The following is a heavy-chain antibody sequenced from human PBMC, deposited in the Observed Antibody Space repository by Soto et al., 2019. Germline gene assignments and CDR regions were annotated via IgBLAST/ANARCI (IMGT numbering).Heavy chain of an antibody. Sequence: SETLSLTCSVSGGSISSYFKNWIRQAPGKGLEWIGRIYDSGDANYTPSLKSRVTISLDTSKNQFSLKLSSVTAADTAVYYCVSSRTAVFGDALDIWALGTMVTVSS. D-gene: IGHD3-3*01. CDR2: IYDSGDA. CDR3: VSSRTAVFGDALDI. CDR1: GGSISSYF. V-gene: IGHV4-59*03. J-gene: IGHJ3*02.